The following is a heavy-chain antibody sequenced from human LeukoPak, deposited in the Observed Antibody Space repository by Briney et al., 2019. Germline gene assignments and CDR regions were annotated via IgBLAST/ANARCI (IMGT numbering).Heavy chain of an antibody. J-gene: IGHJ5*01. CDR1: CVSISSSF. CDR2: VVVLNGEP. D-gene: IGHD2-15*01. Sequence: ETLSLTCSVSCVSISSSFWRWIRQPAPKGLAWVSTVVVLNGEPYYTDSVKGRFTISRDISKNTVYLQMSRLRGDDTAVYYCAKYGVVLPPGSHIPHWFDFWGQGSLVTVSS. V-gene: IGHV3-23*01. CDR3: AKYGVVLPPGSHIPHWFDF.